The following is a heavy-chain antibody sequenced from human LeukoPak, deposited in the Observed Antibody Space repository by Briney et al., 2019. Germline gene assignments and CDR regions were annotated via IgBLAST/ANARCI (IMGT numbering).Heavy chain of an antibody. D-gene: IGHD2-15*01. CDR3: VLVDPWPDY. CDR2: ISGSGGST. J-gene: IGHJ4*02. CDR1: GFTFSSCA. V-gene: IGHV3-23*01. Sequence: PGGSLRLSCAASGFTFSSCAMSWVRQAPGKGLEWVSTISGSGGSTYYADSVKGRFTVSRDNSKNTLYLQMNSLRAEDTAVYYCVLVDPWPDYLGQGTLVTVSS.